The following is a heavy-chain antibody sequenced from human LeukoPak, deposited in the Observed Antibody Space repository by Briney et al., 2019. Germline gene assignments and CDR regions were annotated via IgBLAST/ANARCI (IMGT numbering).Heavy chain of an antibody. CDR3: AKVRRTIAVAGPQAFDI. CDR1: GFTFSSYG. D-gene: IGHD6-19*01. J-gene: IGHJ3*02. Sequence: GGSLRLSCAASGFTFSSYGMHWVRQAPGKGLEWVAFIRYDGSNKYYADSVKGRFTISRDNSKNTLYLQMSSLRAEDTAVYYCAKVRRTIAVAGPQAFDIWGQGTMVTVSS. V-gene: IGHV3-30*02. CDR2: IRYDGSNK.